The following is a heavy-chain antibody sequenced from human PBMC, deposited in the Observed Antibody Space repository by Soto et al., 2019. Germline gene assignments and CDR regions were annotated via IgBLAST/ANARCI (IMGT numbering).Heavy chain of an antibody. D-gene: IGHD4-17*01. CDR1: VFTFISYG. Sequence: GWSLRLSCASSVFTFISYGMHWVRQAPGKGLEWVAVISYDGSNKYYADSVKGRFTISRDNSKNTLYLQMNSLRAEDTAVYYCAKEPTVTTPLWGQGTLVTVSS. CDR3: AKEPTVTTPL. CDR2: ISYDGSNK. J-gene: IGHJ4*02. V-gene: IGHV3-30*18.